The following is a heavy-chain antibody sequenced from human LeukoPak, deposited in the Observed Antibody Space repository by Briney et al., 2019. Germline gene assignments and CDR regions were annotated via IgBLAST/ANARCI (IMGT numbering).Heavy chain of an antibody. D-gene: IGHD2-15*01. V-gene: IGHV1-69*13. Sequence: SVKVSCKASGGTFSNYAISWVRQAPGQGLEWMGGIIPIFGTANYAQKFQGRVTITADESTGTAYMELSSLRSEDTAVYYCARAMDCSGGSCYAQHYYYGMDVWGQGTTVTVSS. CDR3: ARAMDCSGGSCYAQHYYYGMDV. J-gene: IGHJ6*02. CDR2: IIPIFGTA. CDR1: GGTFSNYA.